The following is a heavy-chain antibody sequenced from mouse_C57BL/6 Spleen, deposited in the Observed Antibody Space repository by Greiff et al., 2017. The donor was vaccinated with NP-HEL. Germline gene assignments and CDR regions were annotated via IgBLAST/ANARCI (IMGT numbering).Heavy chain of an antibody. CDR1: GYTFTDYE. J-gene: IGHJ1*03. CDR3: TRRGDYYGSSYEWYFDV. D-gene: IGHD1-1*01. CDR2: IDPETGGT. V-gene: IGHV1-15*01. Sequence: QVQLQQSGAELVRPGASVTLSCKASGYTFTDYEMHWVKQTPVHGLEWIGAIDPETGGTAYNQKFKGKAILTADKSSSTAYMELRSLTSEDSAVYYCTRRGDYYGSSYEWYFDVWGTGTTVTVSS.